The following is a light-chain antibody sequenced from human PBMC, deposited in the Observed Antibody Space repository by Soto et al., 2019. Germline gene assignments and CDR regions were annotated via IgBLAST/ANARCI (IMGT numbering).Light chain of an antibody. Sequence: DILLTQSPATLSLSPGDRATLSCRASQSVSSYLAWYQQKPGQAPRLLIYDASNMATGIPARFSGSGSGTDFSLTISSLEPEDFVVYYCQQRNNWPPYTFGQGTKLEIK. CDR1: QSVSSY. J-gene: IGKJ2*01. V-gene: IGKV3-11*01. CDR3: QQRNNWPPYT. CDR2: DAS.